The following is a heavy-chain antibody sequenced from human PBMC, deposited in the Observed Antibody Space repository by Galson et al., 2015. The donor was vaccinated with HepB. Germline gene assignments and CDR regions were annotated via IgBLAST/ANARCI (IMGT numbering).Heavy chain of an antibody. CDR3: AKVGYYDFWSGYPPYYYYGMDV. Sequence: SLRLSCAASGFTFSSYAMSWVRQAPGKGLEWVSAISGSGGSTYYADSVKGRFTISRDNSKNTLYLQMNSLRAEDTAVYYCAKVGYYDFWSGYPPYYYYGMDVWGQGTTVTVSS. CDR1: GFTFSSYA. CDR2: ISGSGGST. D-gene: IGHD3-3*01. J-gene: IGHJ6*02. V-gene: IGHV3-23*01.